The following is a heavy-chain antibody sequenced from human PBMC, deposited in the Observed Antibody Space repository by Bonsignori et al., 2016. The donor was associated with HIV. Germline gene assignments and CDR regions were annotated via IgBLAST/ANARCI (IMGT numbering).Heavy chain of an antibody. D-gene: IGHD2-2*01. CDR3: AKHRGGGYCSSTSCFPFDY. J-gene: IGHJ4*02. CDR2: ISGSGGST. Sequence: VRQMPGKGLEWVSAISGSGGSTYYADSVKGRFTISRDNSKNTLYLQMNSLRAEDTAVYYCAKHRGGGYCSSTSCFPFDYWGQGTLVTVSS. V-gene: IGHV3-23*01.